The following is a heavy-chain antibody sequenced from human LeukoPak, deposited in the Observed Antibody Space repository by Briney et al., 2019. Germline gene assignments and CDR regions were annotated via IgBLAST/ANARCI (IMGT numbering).Heavy chain of an antibody. J-gene: IGHJ4*02. Sequence: ASVKVSCKASGYTFTSYGISWVRQAPGQGLEWMGWISAYNGNTNYAQKLQGRVTMTTDTSTSTAYMELRSLRSVDTAVYYCARALTIFGVVIMGYWGQGTLVTVSS. CDR1: GYTFTSYG. CDR3: ARALTIFGVVIMGY. CDR2: ISAYNGNT. V-gene: IGHV1-18*01. D-gene: IGHD3-3*01.